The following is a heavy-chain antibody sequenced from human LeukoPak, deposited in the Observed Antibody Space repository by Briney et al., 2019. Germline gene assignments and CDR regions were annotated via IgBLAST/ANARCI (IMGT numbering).Heavy chain of an antibody. Sequence: SETLSLTCTVSGGSISSSSYYWGWIRQPPGKGLEWIGSIYYSGSTYYNPSLKSRVTISVDTSKNQFSLKLSSVTAADTAVYYCARVWGVAAAGTGLFDYWGQGTLVTVSS. CDR2: IYYSGST. CDR1: GGSISSSSYY. CDR3: ARVWGVAAAGTGLFDY. D-gene: IGHD6-13*01. V-gene: IGHV4-39*07. J-gene: IGHJ4*02.